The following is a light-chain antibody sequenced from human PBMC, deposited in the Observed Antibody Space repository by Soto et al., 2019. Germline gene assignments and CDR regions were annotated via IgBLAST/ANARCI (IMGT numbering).Light chain of an antibody. CDR3: QQYASAPFS. Sequence: EIVLTQSPGTLSLSPGDRATLSCRASHSINTSFLARFQQKPGQAPRLLIYAASTRATGIPDRFSGSASETDFTLTINRLEPEDSAVYYCQQYASAPFSLGPGTKVDIK. CDR2: AAS. V-gene: IGKV3-20*01. J-gene: IGKJ3*01. CDR1: HSINTSF.